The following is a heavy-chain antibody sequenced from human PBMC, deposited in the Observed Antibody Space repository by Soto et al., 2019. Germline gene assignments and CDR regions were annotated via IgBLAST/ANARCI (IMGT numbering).Heavy chain of an antibody. CDR2: IYSGGTT. D-gene: IGHD3-16*01. Sequence: EVQLVESGGGLVQPGGSLRLSCVASGFTVSNNYMIWFRLPPGKGLEWVSLIYSGGTTYYAASVQGRFTISRVTSKNTLSHPMNSLRVEDTAVYYCARNGWGMATVGMWGAGTLVTVSS. J-gene: IGHJ4*02. CDR1: GFTVSNNY. V-gene: IGHV3-53*01. CDR3: ARNGWGMATVGM.